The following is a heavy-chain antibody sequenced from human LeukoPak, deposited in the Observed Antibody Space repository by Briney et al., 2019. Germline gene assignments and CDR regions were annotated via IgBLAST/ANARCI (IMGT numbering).Heavy chain of an antibody. D-gene: IGHD1-26*01. Sequence: SETLSLTCTVSGGSISSFYWSWIRQPPGKGLEWIGYIYYSGTTNYNPSLKSRVTISVDTSKNQFSLKLTSVTAADTAVYYCARGVNSGYFDYCGQGTLVTVSS. V-gene: IGHV4-59*01. CDR1: GGSISSFY. J-gene: IGHJ4*02. CDR2: IYYSGTT. CDR3: ARGVNSGYFDY.